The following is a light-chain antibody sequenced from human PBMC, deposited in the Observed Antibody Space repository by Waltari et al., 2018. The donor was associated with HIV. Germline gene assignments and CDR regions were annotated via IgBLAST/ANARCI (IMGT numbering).Light chain of an antibody. CDR3: CSYATSSTLI. CDR2: EVR. CDR1: SSDVGNYDL. Sequence: QSALPQPASVSGSPGQSITISCTGTSSDVGNYDLVSWYQQHPGKAPKVMIYEVRKRPAGVSNRFSGSRSGNTASLTISGLQSEDEAAYYCCSYATSSTLIFGGGTKLTIL. V-gene: IGLV2-23*02. J-gene: IGLJ2*01.